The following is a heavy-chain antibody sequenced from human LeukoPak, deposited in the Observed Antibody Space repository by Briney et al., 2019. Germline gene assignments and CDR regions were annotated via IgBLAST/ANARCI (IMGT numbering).Heavy chain of an antibody. D-gene: IGHD3-10*01. J-gene: IGHJ4*02. V-gene: IGHV4-34*01. Sequence: SETLSLTCAVYGGSFSGCYWSWIRQPPGKGLEWIGEINHSGSTNYNPSLKSRVTISVDTSKNQFSLKLSSVTAADTAVYYCARATYYYGSGSFPIFDYWGQGTLVTVSS. CDR1: GGSFSGCY. CDR2: INHSGST. CDR3: ARATYYYGSGSFPIFDY.